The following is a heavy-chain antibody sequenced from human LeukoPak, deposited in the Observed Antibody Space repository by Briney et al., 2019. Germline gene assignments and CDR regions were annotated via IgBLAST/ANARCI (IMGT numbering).Heavy chain of an antibody. CDR1: GGSVINTNW. CDR3: AREGGFYRPLDY. CDR2: VHLDGRT. J-gene: IGHJ4*02. Sequence: SEGLSLTCGVSGGSVINTNWWTWVRQPPGKGLEWIGEVHLDGRTNYNPSLESRLTMSVDVSENQVSLKLTSVTAADTAVYYCAREGGFYRPLDYSGQGTLVTVSS. V-gene: IGHV4-4*02. D-gene: IGHD3-3*01.